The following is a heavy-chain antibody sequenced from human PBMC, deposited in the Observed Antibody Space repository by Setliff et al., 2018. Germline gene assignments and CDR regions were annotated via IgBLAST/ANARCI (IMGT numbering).Heavy chain of an antibody. CDR1: GDSISSGSYY. J-gene: IGHJ5*02. V-gene: IGHV4-61*09. Sequence: SETLSLTCTVSGDSISSGSYYWTWIRQPAGKGLEWIGHFHTGGSTNYNRSLRSRVSISVDTSKNQFSLKLSSVTAADTATYYCARAGPTVTFFRVLVNSWWDPWGQGSQVTV. CDR3: ARAGPTVTFFRVLVNSWWDP. CDR2: FHTGGST. D-gene: IGHD3-3*01.